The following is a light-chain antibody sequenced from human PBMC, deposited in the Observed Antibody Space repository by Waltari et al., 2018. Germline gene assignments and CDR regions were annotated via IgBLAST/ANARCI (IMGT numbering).Light chain of an antibody. CDR3: GTWDSSLSPHVV. CDR2: DNN. Sequence: QSVLTQPPSVSAAPGQKVTISCSGSNSNIETNYVSWYQQPPGTAPKLLIYDNNKRPSGIPDRFAGSKSGTSATLGITGLQTGDEADYYCGTWDSSLSPHVVFGGGTKLTVL. J-gene: IGLJ2*01. CDR1: NSNIETNY. V-gene: IGLV1-51*01.